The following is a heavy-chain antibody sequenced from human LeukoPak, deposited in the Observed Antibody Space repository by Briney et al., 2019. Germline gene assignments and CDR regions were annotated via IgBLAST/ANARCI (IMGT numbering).Heavy chain of an antibody. J-gene: IGHJ4*02. CDR1: LDSTTSNF. Sequence: KPSETLSLTCTVSLDSTTSNFWSWVGQPPGKGLEWIGEIHRSGSPNYNPSLQSRVTISIDRSRNQIALELSSVTAADTAVYYCAREILGGFNPGAYWGQGTLVTVSS. V-gene: IGHV4-4*02. CDR3: AREILGGFNPGAY. CDR2: IHRSGSP. D-gene: IGHD1-14*01.